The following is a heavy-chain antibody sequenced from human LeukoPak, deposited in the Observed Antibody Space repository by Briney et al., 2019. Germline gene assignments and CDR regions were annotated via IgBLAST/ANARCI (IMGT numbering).Heavy chain of an antibody. CDR1: GGSISSSSYY. J-gene: IGHJ4*02. V-gene: IGHV4-39*01. Sequence: SETLSLTCTVSGGSISSSSYYWGWIRQPPGKGLEWIGSIYYSGGTYYNPSLKSRVTISVDTSKNQFSLKLSSVTAADTAVYYCARQSRDSYDSSGYYYYWGQGTLVTVSS. CDR2: IYYSGGT. D-gene: IGHD3-22*01. CDR3: ARQSRDSYDSSGYYYY.